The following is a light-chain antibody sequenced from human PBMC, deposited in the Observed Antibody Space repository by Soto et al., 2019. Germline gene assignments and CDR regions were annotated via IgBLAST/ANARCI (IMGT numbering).Light chain of an antibody. CDR1: SSDVGSNNR. Sequence: QSVLTQPPSVSGSPGQSVTITCTGTSSDVGSNNRVSWYLQHPGTAPKLMIYEVSNRPSGVPDRFSESKSGNTASLTISGLQAEDEADYYCSSYTSSSTYVFGTGTKLTVL. CDR3: SSYTSSSTYV. J-gene: IGLJ1*01. CDR2: EVS. V-gene: IGLV2-18*02.